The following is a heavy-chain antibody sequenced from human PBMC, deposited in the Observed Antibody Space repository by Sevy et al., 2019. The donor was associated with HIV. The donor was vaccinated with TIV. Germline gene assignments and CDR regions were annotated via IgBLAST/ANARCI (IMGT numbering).Heavy chain of an antibody. J-gene: IGHJ3*01. V-gene: IGHV4-34*01. CDR3: ARGRAYGGG. CDR2: INHSGST. Sequence: SETLSLTCAVYGGSFSGYYWSWIRQPPGKGLEWIGEINHSGSTNYNPSLKSRVTISVDTSKNQFSLKLSSVTAADTAVYYCARGRAYGGGWGQGTMVTVSS. CDR1: GGSFSGYY. D-gene: IGHD2-15*01.